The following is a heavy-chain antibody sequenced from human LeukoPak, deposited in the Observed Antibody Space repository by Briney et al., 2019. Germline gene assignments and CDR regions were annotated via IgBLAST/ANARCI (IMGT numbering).Heavy chain of an antibody. V-gene: IGHV1-69*04. J-gene: IGHJ6*02. D-gene: IGHD2-2*02. Sequence: SVKVSCKASGGSFSRNAISWMRQAPGQGLEWMGRFIPILGIATYAQKFQGRVTITADRSTSTAYMELSSLRSEDTAVYYCARIQAVGVPVAIDAYYSYGMDVWGQGTAVTVSS. CDR3: ARIQAVGVPVAIDAYYSYGMDV. CDR2: FIPILGIA. CDR1: GGSFSRNA.